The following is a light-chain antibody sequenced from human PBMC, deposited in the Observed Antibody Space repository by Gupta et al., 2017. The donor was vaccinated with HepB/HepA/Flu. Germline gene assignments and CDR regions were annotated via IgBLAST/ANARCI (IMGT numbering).Light chain of an antibody. V-gene: IGKV1-39*01. J-gene: IGKJ3*01. CDR1: QSISNY. CDR2: AAS. CDR3: QQSYSMPTS. Sequence: DIQMTQSPSSLSASVRDRVNITCRASQSISNYLHGYQQKPGKAPKVLIYAASSLQSGVPSRLSGSGSGTDFNLTIRSLQLEDFATYYCQQSYSMPTSFGPGTKVDIK.